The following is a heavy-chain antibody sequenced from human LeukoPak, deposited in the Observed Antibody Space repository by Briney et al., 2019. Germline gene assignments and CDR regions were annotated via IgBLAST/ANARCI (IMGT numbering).Heavy chain of an antibody. J-gene: IGHJ5*02. D-gene: IGHD2-15*01. CDR2: IKQDGSEK. CDR3: ARDVSGCSGGSCYWFDP. V-gene: IGHV3-7*03. CDR1: GFTFSSYW. Sequence: GGSLTPSCAASGFTFSSYWMSWVRQAPGKGLEGVANIKQDGSEKYYVDSVKGRFTISRDNAKNSLYLQMNSLRAEDTAVYYCARDVSGCSGGSCYWFDPWGQGTLVTVSS.